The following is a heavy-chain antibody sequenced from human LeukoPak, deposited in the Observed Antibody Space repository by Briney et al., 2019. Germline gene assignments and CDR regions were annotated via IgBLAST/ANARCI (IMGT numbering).Heavy chain of an antibody. V-gene: IGHV4-34*01. J-gene: IGHJ5*02. Sequence: SETLSLTCAVYGGSFSGYYWSWIRQPPGKGLEWIGEINHSGSTNYNPSLKSRVTISVDTSKNQFSLKLSSVTAADTAVYYCARGRGRATTLNSSKKARGQLSNWFDPWGQGTLVTVSS. CDR1: GGSFSGYY. D-gene: IGHD2-2*01. CDR2: INHSGST. CDR3: ARGRGRATTLNSSKKARGQLSNWFDP.